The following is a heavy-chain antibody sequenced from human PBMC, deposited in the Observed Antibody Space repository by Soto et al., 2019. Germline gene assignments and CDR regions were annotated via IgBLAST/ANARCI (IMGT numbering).Heavy chain of an antibody. Sequence: GGSLRLSCAASGFTFSSYAMSWVRQAPGKGLEWVSAISGSGGSTYYADSVKGRFTISRDNAKNTLYLQTNSLRAEDTAVYYCARRGGFGELFGDAFDIWGQGTMVTVSS. CDR3: ARRGGFGELFGDAFDI. D-gene: IGHD3-10*01. CDR2: ISGSGGST. J-gene: IGHJ3*02. V-gene: IGHV3-23*01. CDR1: GFTFSSYA.